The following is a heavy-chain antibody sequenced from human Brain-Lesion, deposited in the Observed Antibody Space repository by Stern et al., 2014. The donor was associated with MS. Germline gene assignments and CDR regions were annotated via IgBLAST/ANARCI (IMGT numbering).Heavy chain of an antibody. Sequence: QVQLVESGAEVKKPGASLKVSCKVSGYTLTELSMHWVRQAPRKGLEWMGGFDPEDGETSYAQKCQGRVTMTEDTSTNTAYMELSSLRSEDTAVYYCATLSPGASENYYRHFDYWGQGTLVTVSS. CDR1: GYTLTELS. J-gene: IGHJ4*02. CDR3: ATLSPGASENYYRHFDY. V-gene: IGHV1-24*01. CDR2: FDPEDGET. D-gene: IGHD1-26*01.